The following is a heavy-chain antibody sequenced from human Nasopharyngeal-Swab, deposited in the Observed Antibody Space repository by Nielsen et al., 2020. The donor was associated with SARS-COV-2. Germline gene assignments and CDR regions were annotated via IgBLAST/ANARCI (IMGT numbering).Heavy chain of an antibody. J-gene: IGHJ4*02. CDR1: GGSISSYY. D-gene: IGHD6-19*01. CDR2: KSNSGSS. CDR3: VRSPGWYYYDY. V-gene: IGHV4-59*01. Sequence: SETLSLTCTVSGGSISSYYWGWIRQPPGKGLEWIGDKSNSGSSNYNPSLKSRVTVSADTSKNQFSLKLSSVTAADTAMYYCVRSPGWYYYDYWGQGTLVTVSS.